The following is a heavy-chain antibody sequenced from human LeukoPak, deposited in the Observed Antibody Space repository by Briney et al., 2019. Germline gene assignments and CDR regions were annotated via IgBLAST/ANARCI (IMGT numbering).Heavy chain of an antibody. CDR3: VSGSKWDF. CDR1: GYTFLGYY. D-gene: IGHD1-26*01. V-gene: IGHV1-2*02. CDR2: INPQSGGT. J-gene: IGHJ4*02. Sequence: ASVKVSCKASGYTFLGYYIHWVRQAPGQGFEWMGWINPQSGGTKYAQKLQGRVTMTRDTSISTVYMELSNLRSDDTAVYYCVSGSKWDFWGQGTLVTVSS.